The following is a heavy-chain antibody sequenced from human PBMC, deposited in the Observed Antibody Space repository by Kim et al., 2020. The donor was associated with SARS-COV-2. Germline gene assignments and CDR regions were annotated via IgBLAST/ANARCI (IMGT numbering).Heavy chain of an antibody. V-gene: IGHV3-33*01. CDR3: ARDYAGYFKGLDV. CDR2: IWYDGGNK. Sequence: GGSLGLSCAASGFAMSSYGMHWVRQAPGKGLEWVSLIWYDGGNKYYADSVKGRFTISRDNSKNTLYLQMNSLRAEDTAVYYCARDYAGYFKGLDVWGQGT. CDR1: GFAMSSYG. D-gene: IGHD3-9*01. J-gene: IGHJ6*02.